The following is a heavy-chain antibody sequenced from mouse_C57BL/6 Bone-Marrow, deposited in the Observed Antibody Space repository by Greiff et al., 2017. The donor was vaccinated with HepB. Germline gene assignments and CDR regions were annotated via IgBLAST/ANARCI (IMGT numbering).Heavy chain of an antibody. Sequence: EVKLMESGGGLVQPGGSMKLSCVASGFTFSNYWMNWVRQSPEKGLEWVAQIRLKSDNYATHYAESVKGRFTISRDDSKSSVYLQMNNLRAEDTGIYYCTEATVVVRNYWGQGTTLTVSS. J-gene: IGHJ2*01. CDR1: GFTFSNYW. CDR2: IRLKSDNYAT. D-gene: IGHD1-1*01. V-gene: IGHV6-3*01. CDR3: TEATVVVRNY.